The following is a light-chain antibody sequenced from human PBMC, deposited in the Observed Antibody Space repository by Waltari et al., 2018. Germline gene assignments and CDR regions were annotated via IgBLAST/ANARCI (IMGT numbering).Light chain of an antibody. J-gene: IGKJ2*01. CDR1: RDIRSD. Sequence: DILMTQSPSSLSASVGDRVAITCRASRDIRSDLNWYQQKPGKAPHLLIYGASPLQSGVPARFSGSGSGTDFTLIISSLQPEDFATYYCQQSFSTPQYTFGQGTKVEIK. CDR2: GAS. V-gene: IGKV1-39*01. CDR3: QQSFSTPQYT.